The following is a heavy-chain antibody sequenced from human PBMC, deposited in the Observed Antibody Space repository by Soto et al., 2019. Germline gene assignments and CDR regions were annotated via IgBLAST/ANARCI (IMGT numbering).Heavy chain of an antibody. D-gene: IGHD3-16*02. CDR1: GGSISSGDYY. J-gene: IGHJ2*01. Sequence: QVQLQESGPGLVKPSQTLSLTCTVPGGSISSGDYYWSWIRQPPGKGLEWIGYIYYSGSTNYNPSLSSRVTISVDTSKNQFSLNLSSVTAAATAVYYCARIVESGYTIDVDLWGRGTLVTVSS. V-gene: IGHV4-30-4*01. CDR2: IYYSGST. CDR3: ARIVESGYTIDVDL.